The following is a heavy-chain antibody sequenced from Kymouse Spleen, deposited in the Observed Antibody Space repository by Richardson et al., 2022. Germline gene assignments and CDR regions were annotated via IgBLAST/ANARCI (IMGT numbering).Heavy chain of an antibody. CDR2: IYYSGST. CDR3: ARDYYGSGSPIFDY. J-gene: IGHJ4*02. Sequence: QVQLQESGPGLVKPSETLSLTCTVSGGSVSSGSYYWSWIRQPPGKGLEWIGYIYYSGSTNYNPSLKSRVTISVDTSKNQFSLKLSSVTAADTAVYYCARDYYGSGSPIFDYWGQGTLVTVSS. D-gene: IGHD3-10*01. V-gene: IGHV4-61*01. CDR1: GGSVSSGSYY.